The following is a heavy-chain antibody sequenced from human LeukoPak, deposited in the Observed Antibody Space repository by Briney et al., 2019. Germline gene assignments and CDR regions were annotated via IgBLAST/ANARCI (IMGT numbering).Heavy chain of an antibody. CDR2: IYFSGST. CDR3: ARWDDKRPL. J-gene: IGHJ4*02. D-gene: IGHD3-9*01. CDR1: GGSMSSYY. V-gene: IGHV4-59*01. Sequence: KPSETLSLMCSVSGGSMSSYYWSWIRQPPGKGLEWIGSIYFSGSTNYNPSLKSRVSISVDTSKNQFSLKLGSATAADTAVYYCARWDDKRPLWGQGTLVTVSS.